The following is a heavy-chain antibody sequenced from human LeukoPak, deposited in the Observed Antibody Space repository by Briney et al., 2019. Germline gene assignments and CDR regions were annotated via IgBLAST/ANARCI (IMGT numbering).Heavy chain of an antibody. Sequence: SETLSLTCTVSGGSISSSSYYWGWIRQPPGKGLEWIGSIYYSGSTYYNPSLKSRVTISVDTSKNQFSLKLSSVTAADTAVYYCARHLLRQPGIAAARPYYYGMDVWGQGTTVTVSS. CDR2: IYYSGST. J-gene: IGHJ6*02. CDR1: GGSISSSSYY. V-gene: IGHV4-39*07. D-gene: IGHD6-13*01. CDR3: ARHLLRQPGIAAARPYYYGMDV.